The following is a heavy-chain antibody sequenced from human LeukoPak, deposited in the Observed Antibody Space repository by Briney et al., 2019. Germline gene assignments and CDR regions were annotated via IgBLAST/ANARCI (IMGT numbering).Heavy chain of an antibody. V-gene: IGHV1-24*01. CDR1: GYSLTDSS. CDR3: AKGPAWQLMDRFDP. Sequence: VKVSRKVSGYSLTDSSMHWVRQAPGKGLEWMGGFDPEDGERIYAQKFQGRVTLTEDTATNTAYMELSSLMSEDTAIYYCAKGPAWQLMDRFDPWGQGTPVTVSS. D-gene: IGHD2-8*01. CDR2: FDPEDGER. J-gene: IGHJ5*01.